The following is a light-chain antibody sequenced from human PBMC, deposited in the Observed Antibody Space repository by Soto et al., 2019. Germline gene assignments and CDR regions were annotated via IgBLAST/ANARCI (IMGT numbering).Light chain of an antibody. Sequence: DIQMTQSPSTLSASVGDRVTITCRASQSISSWLAWYQQKPGKAPKLLIYKASSLKSGVPSRFSGSGSGTEFSLSISGLQPDEFATYYCQQYNSYWTFGQGTKVEIK. CDR2: KAS. J-gene: IGKJ1*01. CDR1: QSISSW. V-gene: IGKV1-5*03. CDR3: QQYNSYWT.